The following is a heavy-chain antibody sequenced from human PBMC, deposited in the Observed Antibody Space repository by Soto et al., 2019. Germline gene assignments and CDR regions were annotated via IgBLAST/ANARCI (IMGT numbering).Heavy chain of an antibody. CDR3: ARAYDTTVSPARYFDY. Sequence: QVQLRESGPGLVKPSGTLSLTCTVSGGSISSSDWWRWVRQPPGKGLEWIGEISHTGSTNYNPSLKRRVTISVYKSKNQFSLKLTSLTAADTAVFYCARAYDTTVSPARYFDYWGRGTMVTVSS. CDR1: GGSISSSDW. V-gene: IGHV4-4*02. CDR2: ISHTGST. D-gene: IGHD3-16*02. J-gene: IGHJ4*02.